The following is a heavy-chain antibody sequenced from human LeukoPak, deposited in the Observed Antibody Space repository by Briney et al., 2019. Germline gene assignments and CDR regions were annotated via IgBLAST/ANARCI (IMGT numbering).Heavy chain of an antibody. Sequence: GGSLRLSCAASGFTFSSSWMSWVRQAPGKGLEWVANIKEDGSEKQYVDSVKGRFTISRDNAKNSLYLQMNSLRAEDTAVYYCARGGDCGTTSCYYFDFWGQGTRVTVSS. D-gene: IGHD2-2*01. CDR1: GFTFSSSW. J-gene: IGHJ4*02. CDR2: IKEDGSEK. CDR3: ARGGDCGTTSCYYFDF. V-gene: IGHV3-7*01.